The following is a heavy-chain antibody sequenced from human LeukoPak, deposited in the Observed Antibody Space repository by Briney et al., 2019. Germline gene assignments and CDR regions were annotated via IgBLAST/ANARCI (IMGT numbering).Heavy chain of an antibody. Sequence: GGSLRLSCAASGFTFSSYAMHWVRQAPGKGLEWVAVISYDGSNKYYADSVKGRFTISRDNSKNTLYLQMNSLRAEDMAVYYCARDEYLDYYDSSGPPGAFDIWGQGTMVTVSS. D-gene: IGHD3-22*01. CDR2: ISYDGSNK. CDR1: GFTFSSYA. CDR3: ARDEYLDYYDSSGPPGAFDI. J-gene: IGHJ3*02. V-gene: IGHV3-30-3*01.